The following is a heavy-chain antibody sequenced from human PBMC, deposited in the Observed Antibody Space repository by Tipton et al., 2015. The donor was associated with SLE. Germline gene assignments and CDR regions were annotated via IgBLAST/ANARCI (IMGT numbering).Heavy chain of an antibody. Sequence: TLSLTCTVSGGSISSSSYYWGWIRQPPGKGLEWIGSIYYSGSTYYNPSLKSRVAISVDTSKNQFSLKLSSVTAADTAVYYCARDVGSYFDYWGQGTLVTVSS. D-gene: IGHD3-10*01. J-gene: IGHJ4*02. CDR3: ARDVGSYFDY. CDR2: IYYSGST. CDR1: GGSISSSSYY. V-gene: IGHV4-39*07.